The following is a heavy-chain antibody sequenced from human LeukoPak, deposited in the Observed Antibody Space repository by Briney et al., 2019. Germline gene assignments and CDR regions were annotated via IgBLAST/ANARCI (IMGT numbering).Heavy chain of an antibody. CDR3: ARGGGSCSPTSCFNNYFDY. CDR2: ISSSGTYI. Sequence: PGRSLRLSCAASGLTFSSYRMNWVREAPGKGLEWVSSISSSGTYIYYAASMKDRFTISRDNAKNSLDLQMSSLRAEDTAVYYCARGGGSCSPTSCFNNYFDYWGQGILVTVSS. J-gene: IGHJ4*02. V-gene: IGHV3-21*01. D-gene: IGHD2-2*01. CDR1: GLTFSSYR.